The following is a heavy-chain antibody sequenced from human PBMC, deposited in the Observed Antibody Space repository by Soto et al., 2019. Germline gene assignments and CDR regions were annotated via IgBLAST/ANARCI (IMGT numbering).Heavy chain of an antibody. V-gene: IGHV3-13*05. CDR2: TSAAGDP. J-gene: IGHJ6*02. CDR3: ARTDRDFYGLDV. Sequence: EVQLVESGGGLVQPGGSLRLSCEASGFTFTNYDMHWVRQGTGKGLEWVSGTSAAGDPDYADSAEGRFTFDREYAQNSFFLQMNSLRVGDSAVYYCARTDRDFYGLDVWGQWTTVIVSS. CDR1: GFTFTNYD.